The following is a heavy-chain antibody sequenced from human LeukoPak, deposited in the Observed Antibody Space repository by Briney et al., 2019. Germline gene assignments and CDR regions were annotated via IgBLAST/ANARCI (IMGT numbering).Heavy chain of an antibody. V-gene: IGHV5-51*01. Sequence: GESLQISCQGSGYSFTSYWIGWVRQLPGKGLEWMGIIYPGDSDTRYSPSFQGQATISADKSISTAYLQWSSLKASDTAMYYCARPITMIVVGAFDIWGQGTMVTVSS. CDR2: IYPGDSDT. J-gene: IGHJ3*02. D-gene: IGHD3-22*01. CDR1: GYSFTSYW. CDR3: ARPITMIVVGAFDI.